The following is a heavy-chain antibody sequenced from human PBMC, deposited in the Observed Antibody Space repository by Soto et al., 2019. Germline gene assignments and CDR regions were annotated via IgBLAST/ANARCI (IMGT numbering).Heavy chain of an antibody. V-gene: IGHV3-13*05. CDR1: GFTFSNFD. CDR3: ARAYTGRLPRRADYYYAMDV. CDR2: VGAARDP. J-gene: IGHJ6*02. Sequence: GESLKISCATSGFTFSNFDMHWVRQVPGKXLEWVSAVGAARDPYYLGSVKGRFTISRENAKNSVYLQMNDLRAGDSAVYYCARAYTGRLPRRADYYYAMDVWGQGTTVTVSS. D-gene: IGHD2-2*02.